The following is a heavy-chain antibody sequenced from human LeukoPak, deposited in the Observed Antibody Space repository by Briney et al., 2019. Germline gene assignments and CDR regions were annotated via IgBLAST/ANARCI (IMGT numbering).Heavy chain of an antibody. V-gene: IGHV3-30*02. CDR1: GFTFSRYG. D-gene: IGHD3-3*01. CDR3: AKDPGYDFWSAYYTDY. J-gene: IGHJ4*02. CDR2: IRYDGGNK. Sequence: GGSLRLSCAASGFTFSRYGMHWVRQAPGKGLEWVSFIRYDGGNKYYVDSVKGRFTISRDNSKNTLYLQMNSLRAEDTALYYCAKDPGYDFWSAYYTDYWGQGTLVTVSS.